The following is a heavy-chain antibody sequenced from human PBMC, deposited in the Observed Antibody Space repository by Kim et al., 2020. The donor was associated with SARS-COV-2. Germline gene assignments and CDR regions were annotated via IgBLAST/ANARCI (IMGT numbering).Heavy chain of an antibody. CDR2: INAGNGNT. D-gene: IGHD3-10*01. J-gene: IGHJ5*02. V-gene: IGHV1-3*01. Sequence: ASVKVSCKSSGYTFTSYAMHWVRQAPGQRLEWMGWINAGNGNTKYSQKFQGRVTITRDTSASTAYMELSSLRSEDTAVYYCARDFGGFGESSSPSPWFDPWGQGTLVTVSS. CDR1: GYTFTSYA. CDR3: ARDFGGFGESSSPSPWFDP.